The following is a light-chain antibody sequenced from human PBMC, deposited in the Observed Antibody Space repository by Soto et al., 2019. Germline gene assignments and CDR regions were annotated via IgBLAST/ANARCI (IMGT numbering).Light chain of an antibody. J-gene: IGKJ4*01. V-gene: IGKV3-20*01. CDR3: QQYGNSPLT. CDR1: QSVSKNY. CDR2: GAS. Sequence: EIVRREGRARRFVSPGKRAALACRASQSVSKNYLAWYPQTPGQAPRLFIYGASNRETGIPEKSACSGAGPACPPSSSRLATEDVEVDYCQQYGNSPLTFGGGTKVDIK.